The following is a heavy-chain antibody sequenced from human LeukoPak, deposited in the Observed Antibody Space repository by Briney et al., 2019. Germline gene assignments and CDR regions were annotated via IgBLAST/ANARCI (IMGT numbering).Heavy chain of an antibody. D-gene: IGHD5-18*01. CDR1: GDILTELS. V-gene: IGHV1-24*01. CDR3: TCLHVDTAQYYFDY. Sequence: ASVKVSCKVSGDILTELSMHWVRQAPGKGREWMGGFDPEDGETIYAQKFQGRATMTEDTSTDTAYMELNSLRSEDTAVYYCTCLHVDTAQYYFDYWGQGTLVTVSS. J-gene: IGHJ4*02. CDR2: FDPEDGET.